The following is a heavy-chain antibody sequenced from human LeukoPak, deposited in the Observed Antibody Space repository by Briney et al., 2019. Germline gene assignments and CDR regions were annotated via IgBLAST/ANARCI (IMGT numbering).Heavy chain of an antibody. V-gene: IGHV3-11*05. J-gene: IGHJ4*02. CDR3: ARDRGAVAATWFDY. Sequence: AGGSLRLSCAASGWTFSGYYMSWVRQAPGKGLEWVSCIGSSSTYTNYADSVKGRFTISRDNAKNSLYLQMDGLRAEDTAVYYCARDRGAVAATWFDYWGQGTLVTVSS. CDR2: IGSSSTYT. D-gene: IGHD6-19*01. CDR1: GWTFSGYY.